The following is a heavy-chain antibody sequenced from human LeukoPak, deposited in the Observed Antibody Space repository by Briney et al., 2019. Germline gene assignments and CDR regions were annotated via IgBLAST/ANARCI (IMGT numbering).Heavy chain of an antibody. D-gene: IGHD3-22*01. Sequence: GASVKVSCKASGYTFTSYYMHWVRQAPGQGLEWMGIINPSGGSTSYAQKFQGRVTITADKSTSTAYMELSSLRSEDTAVYYCAREYYYDSTGLAFDIWGQGTMVTVSS. CDR2: INPSGGST. V-gene: IGHV1-46*01. CDR3: AREYYYDSTGLAFDI. J-gene: IGHJ3*02. CDR1: GYTFTSYY.